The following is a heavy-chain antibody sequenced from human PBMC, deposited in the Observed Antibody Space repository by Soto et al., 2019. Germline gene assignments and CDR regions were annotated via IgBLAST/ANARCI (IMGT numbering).Heavy chain of an antibody. J-gene: IGHJ4*02. CDR1: GFTFSSYA. V-gene: IGHV3-30*04. CDR2: ISYDGSNK. Sequence: GGSLRLSCAASGFTFSSYAMHWVRQAPGKGLEWVAVISYDGSNKYYADSVKGRFTIYRDNSKNTLYLQMNSLRAEDTAVYYCARDPSVDYGSGSYSFDYWGQGTLVTVSS. CDR3: ARDPSVDYGSGSYSFDY. D-gene: IGHD3-10*01.